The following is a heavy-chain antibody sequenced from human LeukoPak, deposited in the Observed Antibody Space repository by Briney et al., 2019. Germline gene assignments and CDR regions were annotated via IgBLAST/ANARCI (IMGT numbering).Heavy chain of an antibody. J-gene: IGHJ4*02. Sequence: ASVKVSCKASGYTFTSNYIHWVRQAPGQGLEWMGMIYPRDGSTSYAQKFQGRVTVTRDTSTSTVHMELSGLRSEDTAVYYCARDQEGFDYWGQGTLVTVTS. V-gene: IGHV1-46*01. CDR1: GYTFTSNY. CDR3: ARDQEGFDY. CDR2: IYPRDGST.